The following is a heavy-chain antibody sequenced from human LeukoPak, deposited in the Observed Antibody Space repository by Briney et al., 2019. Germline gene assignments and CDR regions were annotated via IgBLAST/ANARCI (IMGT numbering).Heavy chain of an antibody. J-gene: IGHJ4*02. Sequence: GGSLRLSCAASGFTVSSNYMSWVRQAPGKGLEWVSVIYSGGSTYYADSVKGRFTISRDNSKNTLYLQMNSLRAEDTAVYYCARVRVDYLFDYWGQGTLVTVSS. CDR3: ARVRVDYLFDY. CDR1: GFTVSSNY. D-gene: IGHD4-11*01. V-gene: IGHV3-66*01. CDR2: IYSGGST.